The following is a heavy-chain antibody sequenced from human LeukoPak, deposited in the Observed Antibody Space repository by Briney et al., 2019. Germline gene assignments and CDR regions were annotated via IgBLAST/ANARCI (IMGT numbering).Heavy chain of an antibody. CDR3: TRDRSRAEDD. Sequence: GGSLRLSCAAYGFTFSAHWMSWVRQAPGKGLEWVANINQGGSYKYYVDSVKGRFTIPRDKANNLLYLQMNSLRGEDMAVYYCTRDRSRAEDDWGQGTLVTVSS. D-gene: IGHD1-14*01. J-gene: IGHJ4*02. V-gene: IGHV3-7*01. CDR1: GFTFSAHW. CDR2: INQGGSYK.